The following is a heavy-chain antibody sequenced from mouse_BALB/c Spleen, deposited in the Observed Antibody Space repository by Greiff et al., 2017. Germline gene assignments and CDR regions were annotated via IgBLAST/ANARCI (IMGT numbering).Heavy chain of an antibody. D-gene: IGHD1-1*01. J-gene: IGHJ4*01. V-gene: IGHV14-3*02. CDR2: IDPANGNT. CDR3: AGGDYYGSSYAMDY. Sequence: VQLKESGAELVKPGASVKLSCTASGFNIKDTYMHWVKQRPEQGLEWIGRIDPANGNTKYDPKFQGKATITADTSSNTAYLQLSSLTSEDTAVYYCAGGDYYGSSYAMDYWGQGTSVTVSS. CDR1: GFNIKDTY.